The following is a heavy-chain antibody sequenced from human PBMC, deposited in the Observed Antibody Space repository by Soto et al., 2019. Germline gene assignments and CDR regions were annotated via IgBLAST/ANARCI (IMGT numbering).Heavy chain of an antibody. CDR3: RNDYGDSRGNYYYYGMDV. CDR1: GFTFSSYG. CDR2: ISYDGSNK. Sequence: GGSLRLSCAASGFTFSSYGMHWVRQAPGKGLEWVAVISYDGSNKYYADSVKGRFTISRDNSKNTLYLQMNSLRAEDTAVYYCRNDYGDSRGNYYYYGMDVWGQGTTVTVSS. J-gene: IGHJ6*02. V-gene: IGHV3-30*18. D-gene: IGHD4-17*01.